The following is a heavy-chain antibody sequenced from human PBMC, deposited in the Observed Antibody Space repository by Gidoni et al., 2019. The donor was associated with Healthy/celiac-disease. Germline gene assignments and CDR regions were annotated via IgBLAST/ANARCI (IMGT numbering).Heavy chain of an antibody. D-gene: IGHD6-6*01. CDR2: INHSGST. V-gene: IGHV4-34*01. CDR1: GGSFSGYY. Sequence: QVQLQQWGAGLLKPSETLSLTCAVYGGSFSGYYWSWIRQPPGKGLEWIGEINHSGSTNYNPSLKSRVTISVDTSKNQFSLKLSSVTAADTAVYYCARAPYSSSGWFDPWGQGTLVTVSS. CDR3: ARAPYSSSGWFDP. J-gene: IGHJ5*02.